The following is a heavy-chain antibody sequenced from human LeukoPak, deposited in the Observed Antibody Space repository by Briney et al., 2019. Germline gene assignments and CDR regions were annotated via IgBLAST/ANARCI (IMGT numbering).Heavy chain of an antibody. D-gene: IGHD1-14*01. CDR1: GGSISSYY. V-gene: IGHV4-59*01. CDR3: ARDRNYYFDY. J-gene: IGHJ4*02. CDR2: IYYNGST. Sequence: SETLSLTCSVPGGSISSYYWSWIRQPPGKGLEWIGYIYYNGSTNYNPSLKSRVTISVDTSKNQFSLELSSVTAADTAVYYCARDRNYYFDYWGQGTLVTVSS.